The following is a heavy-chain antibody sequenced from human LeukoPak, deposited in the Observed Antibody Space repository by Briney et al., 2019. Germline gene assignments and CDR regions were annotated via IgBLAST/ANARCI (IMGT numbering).Heavy chain of an antibody. CDR3: ARGARISSSWYSSV. CDR1: GGTFSSYA. D-gene: IGHD2-2*01. J-gene: IGHJ4*02. CDR2: TIPIVGTA. V-gene: IGHV1-69*13. Sequence: SMKVSCKASGGTFSSYAISWVRQAPGQGLEWMGGTIPIVGTANYAHTFQGRVTITADESTSTAYMELSSLRSDDTAVYYCARGARISSSWYSSVWGQGTLITVS.